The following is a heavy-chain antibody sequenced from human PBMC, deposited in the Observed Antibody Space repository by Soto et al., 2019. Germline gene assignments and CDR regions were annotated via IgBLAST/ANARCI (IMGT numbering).Heavy chain of an antibody. CDR3: ARDDFWSGYYSRFGMDV. Sequence: PGGSLRLSCAASGFTFSSYSMNWVRQAPGKGLKWVSSISSSSSYIYYADSVKGRFTISRDDAKNSLYLQMNSLRAEDTAVYYCARDDFWSGYYSRFGMDVWGQGTTVTVSS. CDR2: ISSSSSYI. CDR1: GFTFSSYS. J-gene: IGHJ6*02. D-gene: IGHD3-3*01. V-gene: IGHV3-21*01.